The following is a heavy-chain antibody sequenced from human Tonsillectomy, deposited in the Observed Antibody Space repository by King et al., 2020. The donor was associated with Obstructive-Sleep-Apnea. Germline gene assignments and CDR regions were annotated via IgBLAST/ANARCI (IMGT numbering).Heavy chain of an antibody. J-gene: IGHJ6*02. CDR2: ISYDGSNK. CDR3: ARDLYYYDSSAYYYEIDYYGMDV. Sequence: QVQLVESGGGVVQPGRSLRLSCAASGFTFRNYAIHWVRQAPGKGLEWVAVISYDGSNKYYADSVKGRFTISRDNSKNTLYLQMNSLRPDDTAVYYCARDLYYYDSSAYYYEIDYYGMDVWGQGTTVTVSS. V-gene: IGHV3-30-3*01. CDR1: GFTFRNYA. D-gene: IGHD3-22*01.